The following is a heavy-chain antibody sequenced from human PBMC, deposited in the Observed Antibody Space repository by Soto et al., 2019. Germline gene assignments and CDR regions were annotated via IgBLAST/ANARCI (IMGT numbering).Heavy chain of an antibody. CDR2: IYYSGNT. Sequence: QVQLQESGPGLVKPSQTLSLTCTVPGDSFISDEYYWSLIRQPPGKSPEWIGYIYYSGNTYYNPSLKSRVFISVNRSKIQFSLELSSVTAADTAVYYCARDSDYWSRGTLVTVSS. J-gene: IGHJ4*02. V-gene: IGHV4-30-4*08. CDR3: ARDSDY. CDR1: GDSFISDEYY.